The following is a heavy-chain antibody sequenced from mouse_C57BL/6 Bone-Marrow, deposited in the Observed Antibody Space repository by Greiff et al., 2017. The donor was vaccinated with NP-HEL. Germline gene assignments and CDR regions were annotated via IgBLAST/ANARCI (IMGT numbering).Heavy chain of an antibody. J-gene: IGHJ3*01. Sequence: VQLQQPGTELVQPGASVKLSCKASGYTFTSYWMHWVKQRPGQGLEWIGNINPSTGGTNYNEKLKSKATLTVDISYSTDDMQLSILTSEDSAVYYCARGYYYGSSCGFAYWGQGTLVTVSA. CDR1: GYTFTSYW. D-gene: IGHD1-1*01. CDR2: INPSTGGT. CDR3: ARGYYYGSSCGFAY. V-gene: IGHV1-53*01.